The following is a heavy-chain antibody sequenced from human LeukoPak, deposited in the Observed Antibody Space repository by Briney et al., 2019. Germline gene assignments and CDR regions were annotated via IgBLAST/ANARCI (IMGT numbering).Heavy chain of an antibody. D-gene: IGHD6-13*01. Sequence: GSLRLSCAASGFTVSSNYMSWVRQAPGKGLEWVSVIYSGGSTYYADSVKGRFTISRDNSKNTLYLQMNSLRTEDTAVYYCACSNSEDAFDIWGQGTMVTVSS. V-gene: IGHV3-66*02. J-gene: IGHJ3*02. CDR1: GFTVSSNY. CDR3: ACSNSEDAFDI. CDR2: IYSGGST.